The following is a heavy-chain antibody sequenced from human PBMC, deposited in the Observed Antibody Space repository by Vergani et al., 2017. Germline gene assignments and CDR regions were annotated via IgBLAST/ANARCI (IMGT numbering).Heavy chain of an antibody. Sequence: QVQLVQSGAEVKKPGASVKVSCKASGYTFTSYAMHWVRQAPGQRLEWLGWINAGNGNTKYSQKFQGRVTITRDTSASTAYMELSSLRSEDTAVYYCARAYSGSYFGYWGQGTLVTVSS. CDR3: ARAYSGSYFGY. CDR1: GYTFTSYA. V-gene: IGHV1-3*01. CDR2: INAGNGNT. D-gene: IGHD1-26*01. J-gene: IGHJ4*02.